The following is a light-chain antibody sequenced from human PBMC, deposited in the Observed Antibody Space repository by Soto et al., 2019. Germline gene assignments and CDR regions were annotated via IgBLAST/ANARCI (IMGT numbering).Light chain of an antibody. V-gene: IGKV3-15*01. CDR3: QQFGSSIPHT. CDR1: QSVSSN. CDR2: GAS. Sequence: EIVMTQSPATLSVSPGERATLSCRASQSVSSNLAWYQQKPGQGPRLLIYGASTRATGIPARFSGSGSGTDFTLTISRLEPEDFGVYYCQQFGSSIPHTFGQGTKVDIK. J-gene: IGKJ2*01.